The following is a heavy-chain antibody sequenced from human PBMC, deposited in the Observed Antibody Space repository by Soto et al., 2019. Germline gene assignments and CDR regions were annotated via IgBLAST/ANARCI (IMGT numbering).Heavy chain of an antibody. V-gene: IGHV1-18*01. J-gene: IGHJ6*03. Sequence: GASVNVSCKASGYTFSSSGISWVRQAPGQGLEWMGWISGYNGNTNYGQNLQGRVTLTTDTSTSTAYLELRSLRSDDTAVYYCARGLPVYSTETRVQTYYFYYMDVWGKGTTVTVSS. CDR2: ISGYNGNT. D-gene: IGHD4-4*01. CDR3: ARGLPVYSTETRVQTYYFYYMDV. CDR1: GYTFSSSG.